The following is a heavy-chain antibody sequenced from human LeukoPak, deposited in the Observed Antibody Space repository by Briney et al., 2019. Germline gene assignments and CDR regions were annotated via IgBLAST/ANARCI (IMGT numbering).Heavy chain of an antibody. CDR2: MRNKANNYAT. Sequence: GRSLRLSCAPSGFSFSGSAMHWVRQTPGQGLAWVGRMRNKANNYATHYASSVYGRFTISRDDSANTRYLEMNSLKTEDTAVYYCTSQAGYSSSWETWGQGTLVTVSS. CDR1: GFSFSGSA. V-gene: IGHV3-73*01. CDR3: TSQAGYSSSWET. D-gene: IGHD6-13*01. J-gene: IGHJ5*02.